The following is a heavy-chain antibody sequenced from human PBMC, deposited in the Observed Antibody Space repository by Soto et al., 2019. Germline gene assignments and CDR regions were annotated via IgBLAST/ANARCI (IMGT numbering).Heavy chain of an antibody. Sequence: QVQLVQSGAEVKKPGSSVKVSCKASGGSFSSYAISWVRQAPGQGLEWMGGITPLFGTANYAQKFQGRVTIIADEYTSTAYMELSSLRSEDTAVYYCARSLRESWSGYYGGVWGQGTTVTVSS. J-gene: IGHJ6*02. CDR3: ARSLRESWSGYYGGV. D-gene: IGHD3-3*01. CDR2: ITPLFGTA. V-gene: IGHV1-69*01. CDR1: GGSFSSYA.